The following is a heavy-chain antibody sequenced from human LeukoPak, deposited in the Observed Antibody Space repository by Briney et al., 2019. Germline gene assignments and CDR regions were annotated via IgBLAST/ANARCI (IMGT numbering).Heavy chain of an antibody. Sequence: GGSLRLSCAASGFTFNNFGMDWVRQAPGEGLEWVSAVSGGTVTTYYADSVKGRFTISRDNSRNTLYLQMNSLRAEDTAIYYCAKRSAESSGYFDSWGQGTLVTVSS. D-gene: IGHD6-19*01. J-gene: IGHJ4*02. V-gene: IGHV3-23*01. CDR3: AKRSAESSGYFDS. CDR2: VSGGTVTT. CDR1: GFTFNNFG.